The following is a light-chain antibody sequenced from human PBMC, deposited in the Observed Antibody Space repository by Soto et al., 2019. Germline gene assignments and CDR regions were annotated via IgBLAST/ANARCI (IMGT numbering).Light chain of an antibody. V-gene: IGLV2-11*01. CDR2: DVT. Sequence: QSALTQPRSVSGSPGQSVTISCTGTSLDVGGFDYVSWYQQHPGKAPTLIIYDVTQRPSGVPDRFSGFKSGNTASLTISGIDPGDEADYYCCSYAGIDTYLFGTGTKLTVL. J-gene: IGLJ1*01. CDR1: SLDVGGFDY. CDR3: CSYAGIDTYL.